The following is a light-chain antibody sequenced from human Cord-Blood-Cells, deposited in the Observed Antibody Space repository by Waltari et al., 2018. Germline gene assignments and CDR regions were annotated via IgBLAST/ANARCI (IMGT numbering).Light chain of an antibody. Sequence: DIQMTQSPSSLSASVADRVTITYRASQSISRYLNWNQQRPGKAPKLLIYAASSLQSGVRSRFSGSGSGTDFTLTISSLQPEDFATYYCQQSYRTPLTCGGGTKVEIK. V-gene: IGKV1-39*01. CDR2: AAS. CDR1: QSISRY. J-gene: IGKJ4*01. CDR3: QQSYRTPLT.